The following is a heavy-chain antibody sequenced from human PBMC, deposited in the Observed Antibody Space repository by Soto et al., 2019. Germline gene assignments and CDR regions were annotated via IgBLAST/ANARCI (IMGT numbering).Heavy chain of an antibody. Sequence: ASVKVSGKASGDSFSKYTVNWLRQAPRQGLEWMGGIIPRFGTTNYAPTLQDRVTITADESMNTVYMELSSLRSEDTALYYCARGRGLYNSGRSQLDSWGQGTLVTVSS. J-gene: IGHJ4*02. CDR1: GDSFSKYT. D-gene: IGHD1-1*01. V-gene: IGHV1-69*13. CDR2: IIPRFGTT. CDR3: ARGRGLYNSGRSQLDS.